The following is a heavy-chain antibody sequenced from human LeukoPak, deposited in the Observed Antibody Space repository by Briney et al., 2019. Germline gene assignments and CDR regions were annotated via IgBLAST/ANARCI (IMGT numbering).Heavy chain of an antibody. D-gene: IGHD3-10*01. CDR2: IYYSGST. CDR1: GGSISSSSYY. J-gene: IGHJ4*02. CDR3: ARLSPNGSGSYLRQFDY. V-gene: IGHV4-39*01. Sequence: SETLSLTCTVSGGSISSSSYYWGWIRQPPGKGLEWIGSIYYSGSTYYNPSLKSRVTISVDTSKNQFSLKLSSVTAADTAVYYCARLSPNGSGSYLRQFDYWGQGTLVTVSS.